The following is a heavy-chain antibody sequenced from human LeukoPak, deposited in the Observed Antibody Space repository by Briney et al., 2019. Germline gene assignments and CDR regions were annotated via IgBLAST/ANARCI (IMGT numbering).Heavy chain of an antibody. CDR3: ARAPPAYSSGWYVFFNGMDV. D-gene: IGHD6-19*01. V-gene: IGHV6-1*01. J-gene: IGHJ6*02. CDR2: TYYRSKWYN. CDR1: GDSVSSNSAA. Sequence: SQSLSLTCAISGDSVSSNSAAWNWIRQSPSRGLEWLGRTYYRSKWYNDYAVSVKSRITINPDTSKNQFSLQLNSVTPEDTAVYYCARAPPAYSSGWYVFFNGMDVWGQGTTVTVSS.